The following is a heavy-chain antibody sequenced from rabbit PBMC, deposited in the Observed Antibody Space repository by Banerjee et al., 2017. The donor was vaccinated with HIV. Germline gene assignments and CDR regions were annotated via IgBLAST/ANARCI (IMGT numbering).Heavy chain of an antibody. CDR1: GLSFSSYW. V-gene: IGHV1S7*01. CDR2: IYTGDGST. J-gene: IGHJ4*01. Sequence: QSLEESGGDLVKPGASLTLTCTASGLSFSSYWICWVRQAPGKGLEWIGSIYTGDGSTYYANWVNGRITISSDNAQNTVDLQVNSLTAADTATYFCARERVAGVGPDLWGPGTLVTVS. D-gene: IGHD4-1*01. CDR3: ARERVAGVGPDL.